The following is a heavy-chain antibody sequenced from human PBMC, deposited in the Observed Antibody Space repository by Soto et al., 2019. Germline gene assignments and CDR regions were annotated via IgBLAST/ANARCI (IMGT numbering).Heavy chain of an antibody. V-gene: IGHV3-30*18. J-gene: IGHJ4*02. CDR3: AKAVHCGGRSCSWSEGFDY. Sequence: QVQLVESGGGVVQPGRSLRLSCAASGFIFSSYGMHWVRQAPGKGLEWVAVISYEGSHINYADSVKGRFTITRDNSKNTLYLQMNSLRPEDTAVYYGAKAVHCGGRSCSWSEGFDYWGQGTMLTVSS. CDR1: GFIFSSYG. D-gene: IGHD2-21*01. CDR2: ISYEGSHI.